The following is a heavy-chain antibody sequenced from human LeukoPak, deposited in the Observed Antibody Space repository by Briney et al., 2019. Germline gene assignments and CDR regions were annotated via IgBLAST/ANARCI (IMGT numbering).Heavy chain of an antibody. V-gene: IGHV4-59*01. J-gene: IGHJ3*02. CDR2: IYYSGST. D-gene: IGHD3-3*01. CDR1: GGSISSYC. CDR3: AREMDYDFWSGPKGLNAFDI. Sequence: SETLSLTCTVSGGSISSYCWSWIRQPPGKGLEWIGYIYYSGSTNYNPSLKSRVTISVDTSKNQFSLKLSSVTAADTAVYYCAREMDYDFWSGPKGLNAFDIWGQGTMVTVSS.